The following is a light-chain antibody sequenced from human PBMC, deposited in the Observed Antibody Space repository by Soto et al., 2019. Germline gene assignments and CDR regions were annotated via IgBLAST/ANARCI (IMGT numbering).Light chain of an antibody. CDR3: QQCGSSPLT. Sequence: EIVLTQSPGTLSLSPGERATLSCRASQSVSSRCLAWYQRKPGQAPRLLIYDASSRPTGIPDRFSGSGSGTDFTLTISSLEPEDFAVYYCQQCGSSPLTFGGGTKVEIK. V-gene: IGKV3-20*01. CDR2: DAS. J-gene: IGKJ4*01. CDR1: QSVSSRC.